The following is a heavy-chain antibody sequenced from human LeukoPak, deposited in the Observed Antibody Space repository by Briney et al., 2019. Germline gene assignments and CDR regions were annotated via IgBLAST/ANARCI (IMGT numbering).Heavy chain of an antibody. CDR3: TRDQTPYY. CDR1: GFTFGDYA. Sequence: GGSLRLSCTASGFTFGDYAMTWVRQAPGKGLEWVGFIRSKIYGGTPEYAASVKGRFTISRDDSKGIAYLQTNSLKTEDTAVYYCTRDQTPYYWGQGTLVTVSS. J-gene: IGHJ4*02. CDR2: IRSKIYGGTP. V-gene: IGHV3-49*04.